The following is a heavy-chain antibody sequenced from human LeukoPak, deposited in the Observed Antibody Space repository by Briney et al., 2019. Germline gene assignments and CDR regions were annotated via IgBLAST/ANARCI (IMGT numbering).Heavy chain of an antibody. D-gene: IGHD2-15*01. Sequence: SVKVSCKASGGTFSSYAISWVRQAPGQGLEWMGGIIPTFGTANYAQKFQGRVTITADKSTSTAYMELSSLRSEDTAVYYCASILGYCSGGSCFLDYWGQGTLVTVSS. CDR3: ASILGYCSGGSCFLDY. CDR2: IIPTFGTA. V-gene: IGHV1-69*06. CDR1: GGTFSSYA. J-gene: IGHJ4*02.